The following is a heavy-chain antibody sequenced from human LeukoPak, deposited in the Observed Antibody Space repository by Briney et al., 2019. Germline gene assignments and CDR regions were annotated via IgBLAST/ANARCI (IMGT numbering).Heavy chain of an antibody. CDR3: AKDIRYCSSTSCYWAFDY. J-gene: IGHJ4*02. CDR1: GFTFDDYA. CDR2: ISWNSGSI. D-gene: IGHD2-2*01. Sequence: GRSLRLSCAASGFTFDDYAMHWVRHAPGKGLEWVSGISWNSGSIGYADSVKGRFTISRDNAKNSLYLQMNSLRAEDTALYYCAKDIRYCSSTSCYWAFDYWGQGTLVTVSS. V-gene: IGHV3-9*01.